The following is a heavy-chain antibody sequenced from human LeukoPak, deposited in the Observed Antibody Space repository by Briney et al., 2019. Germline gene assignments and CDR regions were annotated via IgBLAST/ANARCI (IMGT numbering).Heavy chain of an antibody. CDR1: GYTFTSYA. Sequence: ASVKVSCKASGYTFTSYAMNWVRQAPGQGLEWMGWISAYNGNTNYAQKLQGRVTMTTDTSTSTAYMELRSLRSDDTAVYYCARDYYDSSGYSPTTGFDYWGQGTLVTVSS. J-gene: IGHJ4*02. V-gene: IGHV1-18*01. D-gene: IGHD3-22*01. CDR3: ARDYYDSSGYSPTTGFDY. CDR2: ISAYNGNT.